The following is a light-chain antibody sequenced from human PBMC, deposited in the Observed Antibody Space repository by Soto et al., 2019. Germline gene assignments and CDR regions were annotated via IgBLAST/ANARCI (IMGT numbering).Light chain of an antibody. CDR3: TSYTTNKTPL. J-gene: IGLJ2*01. Sequence: QSALTQPASVSGSPGQSITISCTGTRSDVGGYNYVSWYQQHPGKAPKLMIYDVSSRPSGVSNRFSGSKSGNTASLTISGLLSEDEADYYCTSYTTNKTPLFGGGTKLTVL. CDR1: RSDVGGYNY. V-gene: IGLV2-14*03. CDR2: DVS.